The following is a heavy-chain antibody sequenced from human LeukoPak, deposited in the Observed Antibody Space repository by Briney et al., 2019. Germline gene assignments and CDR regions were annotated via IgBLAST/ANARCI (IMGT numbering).Heavy chain of an antibody. CDR2: ISAYNGNT. Sequence: ASVKVSCKASGYTFTSYGISWVRQAPGQGLEWMGWISAYNGNTNYAQKLQGRVTMTTDTSTSTAYMELRSLRSDDTAVYYCARDCGFWSGYCTPWCWFDPWGQGTLVTVSS. D-gene: IGHD3-3*01. V-gene: IGHV1-18*01. CDR1: GYTFTSYG. CDR3: ARDCGFWSGYCTPWCWFDP. J-gene: IGHJ5*02.